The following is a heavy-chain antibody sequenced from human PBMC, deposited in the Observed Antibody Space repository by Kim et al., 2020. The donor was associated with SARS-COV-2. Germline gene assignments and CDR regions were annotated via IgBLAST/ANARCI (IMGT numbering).Heavy chain of an antibody. D-gene: IGHD3-22*01. V-gene: IGHV2-5*02. CDR1: GFSLSPSGGG. Sequence: SGPTLVKPTQTLTLTCTFSGFSLSPSGGGVGWIRQPPGKALEWLALIYWDDDKRYSPSLKSRLTITKDTSKNQLVLTVTNLDPVDTATYYCAHLVGDSSAYYDWGQGTLVTVSS. J-gene: IGHJ4*02. CDR3: AHLVGDSSAYYD. CDR2: IYWDDDK.